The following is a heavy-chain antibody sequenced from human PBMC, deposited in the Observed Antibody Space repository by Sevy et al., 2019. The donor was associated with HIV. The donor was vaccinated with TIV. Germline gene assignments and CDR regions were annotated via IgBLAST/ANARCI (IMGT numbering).Heavy chain of an antibody. CDR1: GFTFSTYA. V-gene: IGHV3-23*01. CDR3: AKDSVSGTYYTGDFDY. J-gene: IGHJ4*02. CDR2: ISYSGGST. D-gene: IGHD3-10*01. Sequence: GGSLRLSCAASGFTFSTYAMTWVRQAPGKGLEWVSVISYSGGSTYYADSVRGQFTISRDNSKNTLYLQMNRLRVEDTAVNYCAKDSVSGTYYTGDFDYWGQGTLVTVSS.